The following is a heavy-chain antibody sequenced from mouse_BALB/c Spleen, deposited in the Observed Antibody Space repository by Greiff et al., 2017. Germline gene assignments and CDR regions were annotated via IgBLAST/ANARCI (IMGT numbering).Heavy chain of an antibody. Sequence: EVKLVESGGGLVQPGGSLKLSCAASGFTFSSYTMSWVRQTPEKRLEWVASISSGGSTYYPDSVKGRFTISRDNARNILYLQMSSLRSEDTAMYYCAREEMITTFAMDYWGQGTSVTVSS. V-gene: IGHV5-6-5*01. D-gene: IGHD2-4*01. CDR2: ISSGGST. CDR1: GFTFSSYT. J-gene: IGHJ4*01. CDR3: AREEMITTFAMDY.